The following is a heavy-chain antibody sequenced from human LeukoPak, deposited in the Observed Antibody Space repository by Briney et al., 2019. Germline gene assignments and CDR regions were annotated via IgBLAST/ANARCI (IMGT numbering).Heavy chain of an antibody. J-gene: IGHJ4*02. V-gene: IGHV3-23*01. CDR2: IGDSGVPT. D-gene: IGHD3/OR15-3a*01. CDR1: QFPFTTYA. CDR3: AKVATWTYFDS. Sequence: GSLSLSCAASQFPFTTYAMSWVRQAPGRGLEWVSSIGDSGVPTYYADSVKGRFTISRDNSQNTLYLQMNSLGADDTAVYYCAKVATWTYFDSWGQGTLVTVSS.